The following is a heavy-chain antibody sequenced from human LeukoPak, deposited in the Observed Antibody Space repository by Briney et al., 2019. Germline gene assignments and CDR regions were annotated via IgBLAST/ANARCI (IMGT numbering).Heavy chain of an antibody. V-gene: IGHV4-59*01. Sequence: KPSETLSLTCTVSGGSISSYHWSWIRQPPGKGLEWIGYIYYSGSTNYNPSLKSRVTIPVDTSKNQFSLKLSSVTAADTAVYYCARGKIFGIAFVWFDPWGQGTLVTVSS. J-gene: IGHJ5*02. CDR2: IYYSGST. CDR1: GGSISSYH. D-gene: IGHD3-10*01. CDR3: ARGKIFGIAFVWFDP.